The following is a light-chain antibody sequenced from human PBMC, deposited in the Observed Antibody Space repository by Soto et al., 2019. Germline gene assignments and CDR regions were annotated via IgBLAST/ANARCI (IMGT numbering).Light chain of an antibody. CDR2: DVS. CDR1: RTDVADGYDY. V-gene: IGLV2-14*03. J-gene: IGLJ1*01. Sequence: QSVLTQPASVSGSPGQSIAISCTGVRTDVADGYDYVSWYQQHPGQAPQLIIYDVSNRPSGVSDRFSGSKSGNTASLTISGLKAEDEAEYYCTSYTRSTPFYVFGTGTKVTVL. CDR3: TSYTRSTPFYV.